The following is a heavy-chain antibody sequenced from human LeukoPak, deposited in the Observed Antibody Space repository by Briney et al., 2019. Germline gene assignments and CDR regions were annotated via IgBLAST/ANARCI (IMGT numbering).Heavy chain of an antibody. CDR2: ISAYNGNT. J-gene: IGHJ4*02. CDR1: GYTFTSYG. V-gene: IGHV1-18*01. D-gene: IGHD2-2*01. Sequence: ASVKVSSKASGYTFTSYGISWVRQAPGQGLEWMGWISAYNGNTNYAQKLQGRVTMTTDTSTSTAYMELRSLRSDDTAVYYCARGTDCSSTSCYPLFDYWGQGTLVTVSS. CDR3: ARGTDCSSTSCYPLFDY.